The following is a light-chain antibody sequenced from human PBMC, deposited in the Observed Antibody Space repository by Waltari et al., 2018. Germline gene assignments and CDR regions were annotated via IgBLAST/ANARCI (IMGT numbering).Light chain of an antibody. CDR1: QSIGSN. J-gene: IGKJ3*01. CDR2: AAS. V-gene: IGKV1-27*01. CDR3: QKCDSAPPFT. Sequence: IQMTQSPSSLSASVGDKVTITCLASQSIGSNLAWYQQKPGKVPKLLIYAASTLQSEVPSRFSGSGSGTDFTLTISSLQPEDVATYYCQKCDSAPPFTFGPGTKLDIK.